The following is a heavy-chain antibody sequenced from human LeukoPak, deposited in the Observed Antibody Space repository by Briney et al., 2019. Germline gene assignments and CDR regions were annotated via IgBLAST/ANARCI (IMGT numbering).Heavy chain of an antibody. J-gene: IGHJ3*02. D-gene: IGHD1-26*01. CDR1: GYTFTSYD. Sequence: ASVKVSCKASGYTFTSYDINWVRQATGQGLEWMGWMNPNSGNTGYAQKFQGRVTITRNTSISTAYMELSSLRSEDTAVYYCARWEWELRDWAFDIWGQGTMVTVSS. CDR2: MNPNSGNT. V-gene: IGHV1-8*03. CDR3: ARWEWELRDWAFDI.